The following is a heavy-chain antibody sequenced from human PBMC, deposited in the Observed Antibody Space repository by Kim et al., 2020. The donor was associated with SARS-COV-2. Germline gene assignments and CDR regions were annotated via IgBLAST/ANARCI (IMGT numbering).Heavy chain of an antibody. CDR2: ISSSSSRI. Sequence: GGSLRLSCAASGFLFSDYGMNWVRQAPGKGLEWVSFISSSSSRIYYADSVKGRFTISRDNAKNSLYLQMNSLRAEDSGVYFCSRVDDYGGILFYFDFWG. V-gene: IGHV3-48*04. CDR1: GFLFSDYG. CDR3: SRVDDYGGILFYFDF. D-gene: IGHD4-17*01. J-gene: IGHJ4*01.